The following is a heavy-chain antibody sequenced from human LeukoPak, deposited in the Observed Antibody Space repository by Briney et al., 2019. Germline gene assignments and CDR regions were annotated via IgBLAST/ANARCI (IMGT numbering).Heavy chain of an antibody. CDR2: INAGNGNT. J-gene: IGHJ2*01. CDR1: GYTFTSYG. V-gene: IGHV1-3*01. CDR3: ARWGFSPHWYFDL. Sequence: ASVKVSCKASGYTFTSYGISWVRQAPGQRLEWMGWINAGNGNTKYSQKFQGSVTITRDTSASTAYMELSSPRSEDTAVYYCARWGFSPHWYFDLWGRGTLVTVSS. D-gene: IGHD3-3*01.